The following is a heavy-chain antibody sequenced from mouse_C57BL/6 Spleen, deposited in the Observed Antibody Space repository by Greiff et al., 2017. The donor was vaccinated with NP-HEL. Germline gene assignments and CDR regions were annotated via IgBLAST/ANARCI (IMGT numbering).Heavy chain of an antibody. D-gene: IGHD1-1*01. J-gene: IGHJ3*01. CDR1: GFTFSSYG. CDR2: ISSGGSYT. CDR3: ARLDYGSSLAWFAY. V-gene: IGHV5-6*01. Sequence: EVKVVESGGDLVKPGGSLKLSCAASGFTFSSYGMSWVRQTPDKRLEWVATISSGGSYTYYPDSVKGRFTISRDNAKNTLYLQMSSLKSEDTAMYYCARLDYGSSLAWFAYWGQGTLVTVSA.